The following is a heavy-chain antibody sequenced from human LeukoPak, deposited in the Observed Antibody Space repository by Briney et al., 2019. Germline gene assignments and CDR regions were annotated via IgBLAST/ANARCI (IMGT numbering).Heavy chain of an antibody. CDR2: INPNSGGT. J-gene: IGHJ6*02. CDR1: GYTFTGYY. D-gene: IGHD3-10*01. V-gene: IGHV1-2*02. CDR3: ARRYGFRDYYYYGMDV. Sequence: ASVKVSCKASGYTFTGYYMHWVRQAPGQGLEWMGWINPNSGGTNYAQKFQGRVTMTRDTSISTAYMELSRLRSDDTAVYYCARRYGFRDYYYYGMDVWGQGTTVTVS.